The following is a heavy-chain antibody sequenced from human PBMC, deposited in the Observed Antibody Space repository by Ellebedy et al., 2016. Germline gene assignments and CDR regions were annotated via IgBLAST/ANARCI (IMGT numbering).Heavy chain of an antibody. CDR1: GGSISSSDW. CDR3: ARESVVVVITTSYYYGMDV. D-gene: IGHD3-22*01. V-gene: IGHV4-4*02. Sequence: SETLSLXXDVSGGSISSSDWWSWVRQTPGKGLEWIGEIFHSGSTNYNPSLKSRVTISVDTSKNQFSLKLSSVTAADTAVYYCARESVVVVITTSYYYGMDVWGQGTTVTVSS. CDR2: IFHSGST. J-gene: IGHJ6*02.